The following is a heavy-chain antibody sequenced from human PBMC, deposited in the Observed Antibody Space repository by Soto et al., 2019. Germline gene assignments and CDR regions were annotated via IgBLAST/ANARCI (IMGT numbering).Heavy chain of an antibody. CDR2: ISGSGGTT. CDR1: GFTFSSYA. Sequence: GGSLRLSCAASGFTFSSYAMSWVRQAPGKGLEWVSGISGSGGTTYYADSVKGRFAISRDNSKNTLYLQMNSLGAEDTAVYYCAKYRVAGYATPFHYWGQGTLVTVSS. CDR3: AKYRVAGYATPFHY. V-gene: IGHV3-23*01. J-gene: IGHJ4*02. D-gene: IGHD5-18*01.